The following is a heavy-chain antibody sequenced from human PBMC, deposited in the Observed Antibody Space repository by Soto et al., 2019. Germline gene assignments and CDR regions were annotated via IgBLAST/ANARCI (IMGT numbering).Heavy chain of an antibody. J-gene: IGHJ6*02. Sequence: SETLSLTCTVSGGSISSYYWSWIRQPPGKGLEWIGYIYYSGSTNYNPSLKSRVTISVDTSKNQFSLKLSSVTAADTAVYYCARSFSPFSGSYYPAYGMDVWGQGTTVTVSS. CDR1: GGSISSYY. CDR2: IYYSGST. CDR3: ARSFSPFSGSYYPAYGMDV. D-gene: IGHD1-26*01. V-gene: IGHV4-59*01.